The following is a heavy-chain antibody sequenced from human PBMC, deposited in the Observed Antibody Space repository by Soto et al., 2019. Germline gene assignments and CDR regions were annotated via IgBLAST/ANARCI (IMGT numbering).Heavy chain of an antibody. CDR2: IKSKTYGGTT. Sequence: EVQLVESGGGLVKPGGSLRLSCAASGFTFNNAWMSWVRQTPGKGLEWVGRIKSKTYGGTTDYAAPVKGRFTISRDDSKTTLYLQMNSLITEDTAVYYCTTDLQLVRGNYWGQGTLVTVSS. J-gene: IGHJ4*02. D-gene: IGHD6-13*01. CDR3: TTDLQLVRGNY. CDR1: GFTFNNAW. V-gene: IGHV3-15*01.